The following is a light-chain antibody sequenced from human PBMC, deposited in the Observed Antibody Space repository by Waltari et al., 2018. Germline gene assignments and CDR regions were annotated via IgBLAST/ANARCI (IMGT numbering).Light chain of an antibody. V-gene: IGKV3D-15*01. Sequence: EIVMTQSPATLSVSPGEGATLSCRASQSVTTTLAWYQLKTGQAPRLLIYDASSRATGIPARFSGSGFGTEFTLTISSLQSEDFAVYYCQQYHNWPPWTFGRGTKVEIK. J-gene: IGKJ1*01. CDR1: QSVTTT. CDR3: QQYHNWPPWT. CDR2: DAS.